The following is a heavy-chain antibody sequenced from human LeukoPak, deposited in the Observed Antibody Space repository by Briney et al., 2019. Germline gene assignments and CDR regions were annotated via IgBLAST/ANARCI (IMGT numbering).Heavy chain of an antibody. J-gene: IGHJ4*02. Sequence: GASVKVSCKASGYTFTSYGISWVRQAPGQGLEWMGRINPNSGGTNYAQKFQGRVTMTRDTSISTAYMELSRLRSDDTAVYYCARLIAAAGREDYWGQGTLVTVSS. V-gene: IGHV1-2*06. CDR2: INPNSGGT. CDR3: ARLIAAAGREDY. D-gene: IGHD6-13*01. CDR1: GYTFTSYG.